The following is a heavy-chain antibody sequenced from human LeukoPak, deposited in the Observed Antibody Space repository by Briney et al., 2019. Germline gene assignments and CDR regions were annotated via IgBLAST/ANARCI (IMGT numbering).Heavy chain of an antibody. V-gene: IGHV4-34*01. CDR3: ARFSAGTRSYYYYYYMDV. D-gene: IGHD6-13*01. CDR1: GGSFSGYY. Sequence: SETLSLTCAVYGGSFSGYYWSWIRQPPGKGLEWIGEINHSGSSNYNPSLKSRVTISVDTSKNQFSLKLSSVTAADTAVYYCARFSAGTRSYYYYYYMDVWGKGTTVTVSS. CDR2: INHSGSS. J-gene: IGHJ6*03.